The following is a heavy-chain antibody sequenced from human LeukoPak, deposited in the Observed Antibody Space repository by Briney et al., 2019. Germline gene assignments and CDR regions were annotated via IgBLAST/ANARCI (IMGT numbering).Heavy chain of an antibody. CDR3: ARVYCSSTSCSLRGYHFYYMDV. V-gene: IGHV4-59*01. D-gene: IGHD2-2*01. CDR1: VGSLSYFY. Sequence: SETLSLTCTVSVGSLSYFYWSWIRHPPGKGLEWLGYIYYSGSTSYNPSLKSRVSISVDTSKNQFSLKLSSVTAADTAVYYCARVYCSSTSCSLRGYHFYYMDVWGKGTTVTVSS. CDR2: IYYSGST. J-gene: IGHJ6*03.